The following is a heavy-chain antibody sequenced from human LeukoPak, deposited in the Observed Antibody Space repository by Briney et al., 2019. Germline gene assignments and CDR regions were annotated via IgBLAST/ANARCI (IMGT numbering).Heavy chain of an antibody. J-gene: IGHJ5*02. D-gene: IGHD3-16*02. CDR3: AREAGIAFGGVIATPFDP. CDR2: IYHSGST. V-gene: IGHV4-4*02. Sequence: KSSGTLSLTCAVSGGSISSSNWWSWVRPPPGKGLEWIGEIYHSGSTNYNPSLKSRVTISVDKSKNQFSLKLSSVTAADTAVYYCAREAGIAFGGVIATPFDPWGQGTLVTVSS. CDR1: GGSISSSNW.